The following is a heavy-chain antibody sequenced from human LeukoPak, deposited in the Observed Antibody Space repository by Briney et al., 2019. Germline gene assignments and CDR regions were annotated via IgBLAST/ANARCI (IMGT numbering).Heavy chain of an antibody. J-gene: IGHJ6*02. Sequence: SETLSLPCTVSGGSISSYYWSWIRQPPGKGLEWIGYIYYSGSTNYNPSLKSRVTISVDTSKNQFSLKLSSVTAADTAVYYCARNGEYYYYGMDVWGQGTTVTVSS. D-gene: IGHD3-10*01. V-gene: IGHV4-59*01. CDR3: ARNGEYYYYGMDV. CDR1: GGSISSYY. CDR2: IYYSGST.